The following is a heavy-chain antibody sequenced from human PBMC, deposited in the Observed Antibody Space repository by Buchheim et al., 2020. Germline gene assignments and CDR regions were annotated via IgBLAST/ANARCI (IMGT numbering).Heavy chain of an antibody. CDR2: INPNSGGT. CDR3: AREVSTSIAAAGTYGLQDYYYYGMDV. J-gene: IGHJ6*02. CDR1: GYTFTGYY. Sequence: QVQLVQSGAEVKKPGASVKVSCKASGYTFTGYYMHWVRQAPGQGLEWMGWINPNSGGTNYAQKFQGRVTMTRDTSISTAYMELSRLRSDDTAVYYYAREVSTSIAAAGTYGLQDYYYYGMDVWGQGTT. V-gene: IGHV1-2*02. D-gene: IGHD6-13*01.